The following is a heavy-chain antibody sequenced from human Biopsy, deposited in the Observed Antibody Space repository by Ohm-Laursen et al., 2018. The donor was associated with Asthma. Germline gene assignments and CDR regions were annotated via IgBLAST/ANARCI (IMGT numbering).Heavy chain of an antibody. CDR3: ARDALHDNSAYIGDAFDF. CDR2: ISAYNGNT. Sequence: SVKVSCKASGYTFTSYGISWVRQAPGQGLEWMGWISAYNGNTNYAQKLQGRVTMTTDTSTSTAYMELNRLRSDDTAVYYCARDALHDNSAYIGDAFDFWGQGTMVTVPS. CDR1: GYTFTSYG. V-gene: IGHV1-18*04. J-gene: IGHJ3*01. D-gene: IGHD3-22*01.